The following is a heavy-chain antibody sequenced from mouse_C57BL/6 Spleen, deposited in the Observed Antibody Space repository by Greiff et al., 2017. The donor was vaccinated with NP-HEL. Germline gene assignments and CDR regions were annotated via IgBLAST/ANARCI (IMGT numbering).Heavy chain of an antibody. V-gene: IGHV1-55*01. Sequence: QVQLQQSGAELVKPGASVKMSCKASGYTFTSYWITWVKQRPGQGLEWIGDIYPGSGSTNYNEKFKSKATLTVDTSSSTAYMQLSSLTSEDSAVYYCARGEGAFGYDPPFAYWGQGTLVTVSA. D-gene: IGHD2-2*01. J-gene: IGHJ3*01. CDR3: ARGEGAFGYDPPFAY. CDR1: GYTFTSYW. CDR2: IYPGSGST.